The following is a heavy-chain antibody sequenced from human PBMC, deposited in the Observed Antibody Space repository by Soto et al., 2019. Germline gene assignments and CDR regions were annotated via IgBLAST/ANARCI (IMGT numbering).Heavy chain of an antibody. Sequence: CAASGFTFSSYEMNWVRQAPGKGLEWVSYISSSGSTIYYADSVKGRFTISRDNAKNSLYLQMNSLRAEDTAVYYCARDRVQYSSSWYSYYYGMDVWGQGTTVTVS. CDR2: ISSSGSTI. V-gene: IGHV3-48*03. CDR3: ARDRVQYSSSWYSYYYGMDV. CDR1: GFTFSSYE. D-gene: IGHD6-13*01. J-gene: IGHJ6*02.